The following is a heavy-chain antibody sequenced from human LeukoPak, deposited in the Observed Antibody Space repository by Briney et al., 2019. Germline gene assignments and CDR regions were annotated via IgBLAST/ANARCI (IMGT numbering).Heavy chain of an antibody. CDR3: AKDFRIGYSAHFDY. CDR2: ISGSGDST. CDR1: GFTFSSYA. Sequence: HPGGSLRLSCAASGFTFSSYAMSWVRQAPGKGLEWVSAISGSGDSTYYGDSVKGRFTISRDNSKNTLYLQMDSLRGEDTAVYYCAKDFRIGYSAHFDYWGQGALVTVSS. V-gene: IGHV3-23*01. D-gene: IGHD2-21*01. J-gene: IGHJ4*02.